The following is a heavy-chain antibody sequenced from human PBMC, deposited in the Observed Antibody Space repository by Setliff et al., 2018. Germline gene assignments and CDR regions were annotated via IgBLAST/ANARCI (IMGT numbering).Heavy chain of an antibody. V-gene: IGHV4-4*08. CDR3: ARARSGDYSDSTGYLDY. CDR2: IYTSGST. Sequence: SETLSLTCTVSGGSISNYYWTWIRQPPGKGLDWIGYIYTSGSTNYNPSLKSRVTISIDTSKNQFSLKLSSVSAADTAVYYCARARSGDYSDSTGYLDYWGQGTLVTVSS. CDR1: GGSISNYY. J-gene: IGHJ4*02. D-gene: IGHD3-22*01.